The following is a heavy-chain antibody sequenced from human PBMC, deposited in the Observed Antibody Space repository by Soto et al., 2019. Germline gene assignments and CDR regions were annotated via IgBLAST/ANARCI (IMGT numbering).Heavy chain of an antibody. Sequence: GGSLKISCKGSGYSFTSYWIGWVRQMPGKGLEWMGIIFPGDSDTRYSPSFQGQVTISADKSISTAYLQWSSLKASDTAMYHCARARGPLGTEAFDIWGQGTMVTVSS. V-gene: IGHV5-51*01. CDR2: IFPGDSDT. CDR1: GYSFTSYW. CDR3: ARARGPLGTEAFDI. J-gene: IGHJ3*02. D-gene: IGHD3-16*01.